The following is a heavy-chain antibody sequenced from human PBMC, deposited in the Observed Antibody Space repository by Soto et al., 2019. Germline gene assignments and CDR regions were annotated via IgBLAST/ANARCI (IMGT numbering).Heavy chain of an antibody. CDR1: GYSLTELS. CDR3: ATAAPFDFRSGYSHY. V-gene: IGHV1-24*01. J-gene: IGHJ4*02. D-gene: IGHD3-3*01. CDR2: FEPEDGET. Sequence: EASVKVSCKVSGYSLTELSMHWVRQAPGKGLEWIGRFEPEDGETIYEHQFQGRVTTTEDTSTDTAYMELSSLRSDDTAVYYCATAAPFDFRSGYSHYRCQGTLCTVSS.